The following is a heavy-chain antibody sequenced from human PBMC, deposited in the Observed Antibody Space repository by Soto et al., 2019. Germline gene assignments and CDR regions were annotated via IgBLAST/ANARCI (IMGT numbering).Heavy chain of an antibody. CDR3: ARDPTAVTSRFDP. J-gene: IGHJ5*02. CDR2: ISSSSSYI. CDR1: GFTFSSYS. D-gene: IGHD4-4*01. Sequence: EVQLVESGGGLVKPGGSLRLSCAASGFTFSSYSMNWVRQAPGKGLEWVSSISSSSSYIYYADSVKGRFTISRDNAKNSVYLQMNSLGAEDTAVYYCARDPTAVTSRFDPWGQGTLVTVSS. V-gene: IGHV3-21*01.